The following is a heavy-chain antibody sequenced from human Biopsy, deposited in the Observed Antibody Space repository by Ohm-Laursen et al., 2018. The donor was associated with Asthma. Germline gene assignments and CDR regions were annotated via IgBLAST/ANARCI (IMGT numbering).Heavy chain of an antibody. D-gene: IGHD5-12*01. CDR2: LIPVLGTP. V-gene: IGHV1-69*01. CDR1: GDSFSNYA. CDR3: ARGYSGSDRIVYYYSGLEV. Sequence: GSSVKVSCKTSGDSFSNYAISWVRQAPGQGLEWMGGLIPVLGTPDHAQRLEGRVTITADESTSTAYMELSSLSSEDTAVYYCARGYSGSDRIVYYYSGLEVWGQGTTVTVSS. J-gene: IGHJ6*02.